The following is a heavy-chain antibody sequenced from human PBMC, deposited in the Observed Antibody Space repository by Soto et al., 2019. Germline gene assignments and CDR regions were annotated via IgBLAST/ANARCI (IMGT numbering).Heavy chain of an antibody. CDR2: IYYSGST. Sequence: QLRLQESGPGLVKPSETLSLTCTVSGGSISSSSDYWGWIRQPPGKGLEWIGSIYYSGSTYYNPSLKRRITISGDTSKNQFSLKQSSVTAADTAVYYCARRTVTTLTLDYWGQGTLVTVSS. D-gene: IGHD4-17*01. V-gene: IGHV4-39*01. CDR3: ARRTVTTLTLDY. J-gene: IGHJ4*02. CDR1: GGSISSSSDY.